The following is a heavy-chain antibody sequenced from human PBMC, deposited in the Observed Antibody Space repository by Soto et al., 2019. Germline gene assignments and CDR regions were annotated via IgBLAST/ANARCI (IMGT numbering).Heavy chain of an antibody. Sequence: SETLSLTCTVSGVSISSSSNYWGWIRQTTGKGLEWVGSIYYGESTCYSTSLVSRDTIAVETTRSQFSLRLSSVTAANTAVYDCAREIECGDSIDYWGNGTLVTVAS. CDR1: GVSISSSSNY. CDR2: IYYGEST. D-gene: IGHD2-21*02. CDR3: AREIECGDSIDY. J-gene: IGHJ4*01. V-gene: IGHV4-39*02.